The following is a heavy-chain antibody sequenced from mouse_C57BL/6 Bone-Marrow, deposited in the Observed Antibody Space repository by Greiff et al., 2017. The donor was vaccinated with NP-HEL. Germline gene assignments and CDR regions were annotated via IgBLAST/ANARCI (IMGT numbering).Heavy chain of an antibody. J-gene: IGHJ2*01. CDR1: GYTFTSYD. V-gene: IGHV1-85*01. D-gene: IGHD2-5*01. CDR3: AYSNYVGFDY. CDR2: IYPRAGST. Sequence: VKLQESGPELVKPGASVKLSCKASGYTFTSYDINWVKQRPGQGLEWIGWIYPRAGSTMYNEKFTGKATLTVDTPSSAAYMELHRLTSEDSAVYFCAYSNYVGFDYWGQGTTLTVSS.